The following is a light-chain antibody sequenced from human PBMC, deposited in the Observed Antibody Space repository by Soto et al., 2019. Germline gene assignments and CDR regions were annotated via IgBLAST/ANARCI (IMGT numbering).Light chain of an antibody. V-gene: IGLV2-14*01. CDR1: SSDVGGYNY. CDR2: DVS. Sequence: QSVLTQPASVSGSPGQSITISCTGTSSDVGGYNYVSWYQQHPGKAPKLMIYDVSSRPPGISNRFSGSKSGNTASLTISGLQAEDEADYYCSSYTASSTVVFGGGTQLTVL. CDR3: SSYTASSTVV. J-gene: IGLJ3*02.